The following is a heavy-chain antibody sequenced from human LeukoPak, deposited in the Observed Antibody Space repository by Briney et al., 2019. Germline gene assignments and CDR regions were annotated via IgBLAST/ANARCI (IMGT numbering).Heavy chain of an antibody. Sequence: GASVKVCCKVSGYTLTELSMHWVREAPGKGLEWRGGFDPEDGETMYAQKYQGSVTLPEDTSTDTAYMELSSLRSEDTAVYYCATVSVSSGFSGGGDYFDYWGQGTLVTVSS. CDR2: FDPEDGET. CDR1: GYTLTELS. V-gene: IGHV1-24*01. D-gene: IGHD3-22*01. J-gene: IGHJ4*02. CDR3: ATVSVSSGFSGGGDYFDY.